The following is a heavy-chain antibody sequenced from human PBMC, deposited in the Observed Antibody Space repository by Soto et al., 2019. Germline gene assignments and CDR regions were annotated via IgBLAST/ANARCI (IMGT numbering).Heavy chain of an antibody. Sequence: GASVKVSCKASGGTFSSYAISWVRQAPGQGLEWMGGIIPIFGTANYAQKFQGRVTITADESTSTAYMELSSLRSEDTAVYYCARSEVYSSGWYNWFDPRGQGTLVTVSS. CDR2: IIPIFGTA. D-gene: IGHD6-19*01. J-gene: IGHJ5*02. CDR3: ARSEVYSSGWYNWFDP. CDR1: GGTFSSYA. V-gene: IGHV1-69*13.